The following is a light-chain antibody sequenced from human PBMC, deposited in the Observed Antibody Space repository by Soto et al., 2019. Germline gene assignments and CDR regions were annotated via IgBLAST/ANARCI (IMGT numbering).Light chain of an antibody. CDR3: AALDDSLNGGV. J-gene: IGLJ2*01. CDR2: YDD. V-gene: IGLV1-36*01. CDR1: SSNIGNNA. Sequence: QSVLTQPPSVSEAPRQRVTISCSGSSSNIGNNAVNWYQQLPGKAPKLLIYYDDLLPSGVSGRFAGSKSGTSASLAISGLQADYEDDYYCAALDDSLNGGVFGGGTKLTVL.